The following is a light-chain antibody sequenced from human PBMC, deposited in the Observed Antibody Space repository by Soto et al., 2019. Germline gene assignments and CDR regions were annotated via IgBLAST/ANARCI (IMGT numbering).Light chain of an antibody. J-gene: IGKJ1*01. CDR1: QTISSW. Sequence: TITGRASQTISSWLAWYQQKQGKAPKLLIYKASTLKSGVPSRFSGSGSGTEFTLTICSLRTHDVATYRCQHFQRYSEALGQGTKVDIK. V-gene: IGKV1-5*03. CDR3: QHFQRYSEA. CDR2: KAS.